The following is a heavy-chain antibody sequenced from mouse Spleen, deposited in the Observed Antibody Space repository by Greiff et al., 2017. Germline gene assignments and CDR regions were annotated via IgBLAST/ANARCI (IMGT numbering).Heavy chain of an antibody. J-gene: IGHJ1*01. CDR3: ARGEGYYSYDVRWYFDV. D-gene: IGHD2-12*01. V-gene: IGHV5-17*01. CDR2: ISSGSSTI. CDR1: GFTFSDYG. Sequence: EVQRVESGGGLVKPGGSLKLSCAASGFTFSDYGMHWVRQAPEKGLEWVAYISSGSSTIYYADTVKGRFTISRDNAKNTLFLQMTSLRSEDTAMYYCARGEGYYSYDVRWYFDVWGAGTTVTVSS.